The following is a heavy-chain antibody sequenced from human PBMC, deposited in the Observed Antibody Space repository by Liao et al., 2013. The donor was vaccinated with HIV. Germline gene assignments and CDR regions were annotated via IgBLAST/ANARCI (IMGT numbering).Heavy chain of an antibody. V-gene: IGHV4-4*07. CDR1: GDSISSSS. CDR3: ARMIRGVIFDY. CDR2: VYTSGST. Sequence: QVQLQESGPGLVKPSETLSLTCTVSGDSISSSSWSWIRQPAGKGLEWIGRVYTSGSTNYNPSLKSRVTMSVDTSKNQFSLKLSSLTAADTAVYYCARMIRGVIFDYWGREPWSPSPQ. D-gene: IGHD3-10*01. J-gene: IGHJ4*02.